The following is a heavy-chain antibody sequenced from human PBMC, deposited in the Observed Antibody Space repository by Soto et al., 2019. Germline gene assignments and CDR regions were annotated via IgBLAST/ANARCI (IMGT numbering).Heavy chain of an antibody. CDR1: GFTFTRYS. CDR3: ARESEDLTSNFDY. CDR2: ISSTTNYI. J-gene: IGHJ4*02. V-gene: IGHV3-21*01. Sequence: GGSLRLSXAASGFTFTRYSMNWVRQAPGKGLEWVSSISSTTNYIYYADSMKGRFTVSRDNAKNPVYLEMNSLSAEDTAVYYCARESEDLTSNFDYWGQGTLVTVSS.